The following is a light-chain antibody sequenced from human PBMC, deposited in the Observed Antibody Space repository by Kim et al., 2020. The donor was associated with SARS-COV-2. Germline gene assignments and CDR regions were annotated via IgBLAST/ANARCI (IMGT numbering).Light chain of an antibody. V-gene: IGKV3-20*01. J-gene: IGKJ2*01. CDR2: GAS. Sequence: SPGEGATLSCRTSEIVNSAYLAWYQQRPGQAPRLLIYGASRRATGIPDRFSGSGSGTDFTLTISRLEPEDFAVYFCQQYGASLYTFGPGTKLEI. CDR3: QQYGASLYT. CDR1: EIVNSAY.